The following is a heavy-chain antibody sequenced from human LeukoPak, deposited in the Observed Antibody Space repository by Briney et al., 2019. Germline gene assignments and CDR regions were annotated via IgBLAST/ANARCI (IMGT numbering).Heavy chain of an antibody. Sequence: GGSLRLSCAASGFTFSSYAMSWVRQAPGGGLEWVSAISGSGGSTYYADSVKGRFTISRDNSKNTLYLQMNGLRAEDTAVYYCVSPKYSSAWFFDYWGQGTLVTVSS. J-gene: IGHJ4*02. V-gene: IGHV3-23*01. CDR1: GFTFSSYA. CDR2: ISGSGGST. CDR3: VSPKYSSAWFFDY. D-gene: IGHD6-19*01.